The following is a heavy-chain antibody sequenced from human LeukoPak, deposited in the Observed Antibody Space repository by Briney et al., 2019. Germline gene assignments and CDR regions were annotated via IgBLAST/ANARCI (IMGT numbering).Heavy chain of an antibody. V-gene: IGHV3-7*01. CDR2: INQEGSEI. Sequence: GGALKLSLSTSGFNFRKHLIALVPQAPGKGVEWVANINQEGSEIYYVDSVRGRFTISRDNAKNSLYLQMNSLRPEDTAVYYCARHKRGYYSPFDIWGQGTMVTVSS. D-gene: IGHD3-10*01. CDR3: ARHKRGYYSPFDI. CDR1: GFNFRKHL. J-gene: IGHJ3*02.